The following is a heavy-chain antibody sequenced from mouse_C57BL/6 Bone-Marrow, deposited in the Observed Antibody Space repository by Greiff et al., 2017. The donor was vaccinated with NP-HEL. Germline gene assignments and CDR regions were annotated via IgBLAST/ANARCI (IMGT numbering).Heavy chain of an antibody. CDR3: ARYRNRRLDY. Sequence: QVQLQQSGAELVRPGASVKLSCKASGYTFTDYYINWVKQRPGQGLEWIARIYPGSGNTYYNEKFKGKATLTAEKSSSTAYMQLSSLTSEDSAVYFCARYRNRRLDYWGQGTTLTVSS. J-gene: IGHJ2*01. CDR1: GYTFTDYY. D-gene: IGHD2-5*01. V-gene: IGHV1-76*01. CDR2: IYPGSGNT.